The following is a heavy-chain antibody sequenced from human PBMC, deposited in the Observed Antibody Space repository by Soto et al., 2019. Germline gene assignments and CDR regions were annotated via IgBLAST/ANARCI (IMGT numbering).Heavy chain of an antibody. CDR3: AFASGDYVWGSDPLSGYFDY. D-gene: IGHD3-16*02. Sequence: PGGSLRLSCAASGFTFSSYAMSWVRQAPGKGLEWVSAISGSGGSTYYADSVKGRFTISRDNSKNTLYLQMNSLRAEDTAVYYCAFASGDYVWGSDPLSGYFDYWGQGTLVTVSS. CDR1: GFTFSSYA. CDR2: ISGSGGST. V-gene: IGHV3-23*01. J-gene: IGHJ4*02.